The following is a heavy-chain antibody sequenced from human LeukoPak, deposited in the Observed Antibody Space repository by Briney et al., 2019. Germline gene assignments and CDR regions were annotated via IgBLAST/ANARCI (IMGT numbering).Heavy chain of an antibody. J-gene: IGHJ4*02. Sequence: GGSLRLSCAAFGSTFSKAWMTWVRQAPGKGLEWVGRIKSQTDGGTTDYAAPVRGRFTISRDDSKNTLYLQMNSLRTEDTAVYYCATDIVGSGLLLDYWGQGTLVTVSS. CDR2: IKSQTDGGTT. D-gene: IGHD1-26*01. CDR1: GSTFSKAW. V-gene: IGHV3-15*01. CDR3: ATDIVGSGLLLDY.